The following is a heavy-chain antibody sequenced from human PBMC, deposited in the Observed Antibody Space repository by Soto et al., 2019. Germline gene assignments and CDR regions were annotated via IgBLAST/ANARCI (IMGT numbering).Heavy chain of an antibody. CDR1: GXXXTXXX. CDR2: INRTRGGT. D-gene: IGHD6-19*01. Sequence: SVKVSCKASGXXXTXXXXRGVREATGQGLEWMGWINRTRGGTNYAQKFEGRGTMTRDTAISTAYMELSRLRSDATAVYYWASDRRAVAGAGDHWGQGILVPAAS. V-gene: IGHV1-2*02. J-gene: IGHJ4*02. CDR3: ASDRRAVAGAGDH.